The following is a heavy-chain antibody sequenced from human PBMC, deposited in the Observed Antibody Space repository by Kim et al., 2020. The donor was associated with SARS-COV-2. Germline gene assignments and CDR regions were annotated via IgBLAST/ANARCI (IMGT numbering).Heavy chain of an antibody. CDR2: IYYSGST. CDR1: GGSISSYY. CDR3: ARQRTMVRGATQNWFDP. V-gene: IGHV4-59*08. Sequence: SETLSLTCTVSGGSISSYYWSWIRQPPGKGLEWIGYIYYSGSTNYNPSLKSRVTISVDTSKNQFSLKLSSVTAADTAVYYCARQRTMVRGATQNWFDPWGQGTLVTVSS. D-gene: IGHD3-10*01. J-gene: IGHJ5*02.